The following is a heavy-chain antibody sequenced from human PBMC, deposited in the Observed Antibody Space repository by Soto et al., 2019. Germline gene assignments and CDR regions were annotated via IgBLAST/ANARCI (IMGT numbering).Heavy chain of an antibody. CDR2: INAGNGNT. CDR1: GYTFTSYA. CDR3: ARDGYCSGGSCYRTDYGMDV. J-gene: IGHJ6*02. Sequence: GPSVKVSCKASGYTFTSYAMHWVRQAPGQRLEWMGWINAGNGNTKYSQKFQGRVTITRDTSASTAYMELSSLRSDDTAVYYCARDGYCSGGSCYRTDYGMDVWGQGTTVTVSS. V-gene: IGHV1-3*01. D-gene: IGHD2-15*01.